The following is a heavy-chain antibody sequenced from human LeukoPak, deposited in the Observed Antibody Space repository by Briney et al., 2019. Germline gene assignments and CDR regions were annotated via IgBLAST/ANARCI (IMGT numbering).Heavy chain of an antibody. J-gene: IGHJ3*02. D-gene: IGHD5-12*01. CDR3: ESTVGRFPWLRSHAFDI. V-gene: IGHV4-61*02. CDR1: GGSISSGSYY. Sequence: PSETLSLTCTVSGGSISSGSYYWSWIRQPAGKGLEWIGRIYTSGSTNYNPSLKSRVTISVDTSKNHFSLKLSSVTAADTAVYYCESTVGRFPWLRSHAFDIWGQGTMVTVPS. CDR2: IYTSGST.